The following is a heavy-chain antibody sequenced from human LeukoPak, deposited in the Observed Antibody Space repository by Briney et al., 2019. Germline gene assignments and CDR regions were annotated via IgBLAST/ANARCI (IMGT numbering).Heavy chain of an antibody. D-gene: IGHD6-19*01. Sequence: GGSLRLSCTASGFTFSSYWMSWVRQAPGRGLEWVANIKEDGSEKYYVDSVTGRFTISRDNAKKSLDLQMNSLGTEDTAVYYCASQFWWAAVPGTLDYWGQGTLVTVSS. CDR3: ASQFWWAAVPGTLDY. J-gene: IGHJ4*02. CDR2: IKEDGSEK. CDR1: GFTFSSYW. V-gene: IGHV3-7*05.